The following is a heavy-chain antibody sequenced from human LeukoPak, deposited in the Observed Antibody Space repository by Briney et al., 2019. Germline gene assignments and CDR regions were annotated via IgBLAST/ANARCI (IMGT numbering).Heavy chain of an antibody. CDR3: ARRRPFLDVGSSTYWYFDL. V-gene: IGHV4-34*01. CDR2: INHSGST. Sequence: SETLSLTCAVYGGSFSGYYWSWIRQPPGKGLEWIGEINHSGSTNYNPSLKSRVTISVDTSKNQFSLKLSSVTAADTAVYYCARRRPFLDVGSSTYWYFDLWGRGTLVTVSS. CDR1: GGSFSGYY. D-gene: IGHD6-6*01. J-gene: IGHJ2*01.